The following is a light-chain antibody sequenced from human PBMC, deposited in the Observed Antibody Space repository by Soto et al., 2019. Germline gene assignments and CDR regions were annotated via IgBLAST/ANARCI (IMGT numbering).Light chain of an antibody. CDR3: QQYHNWPIT. J-gene: IGKJ5*01. CDR2: GAS. CDR1: QSVSSN. Sequence: EIVLTQSPGTLSVSPGERATLSCRASQSVSSNLAWYQQKPGQAPRLLIYGASTRATGIPARFSGSGSGTEFTLTISSLQSEDFAVYYCQQYHNWPITFGQGTRLEIK. V-gene: IGKV3-15*01.